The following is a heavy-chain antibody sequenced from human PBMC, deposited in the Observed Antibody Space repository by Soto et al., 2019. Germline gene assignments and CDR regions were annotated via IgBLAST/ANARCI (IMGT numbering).Heavy chain of an antibody. J-gene: IGHJ6*02. CDR2: IIPIFGTA. CDR1: GGTFSSYA. Sequence: SVKVSCKASGGTFSSYAISWVRQAPGQGLEWMGGIIPIFGTANYAQKFQGRVTITADESTSTAYMELSSLRSEDTAVYYCAREADSSGYYPGYDYYYGMDVWGQGTTVTVSS. D-gene: IGHD3-22*01. CDR3: AREADSSGYYPGYDYYYGMDV. V-gene: IGHV1-69*13.